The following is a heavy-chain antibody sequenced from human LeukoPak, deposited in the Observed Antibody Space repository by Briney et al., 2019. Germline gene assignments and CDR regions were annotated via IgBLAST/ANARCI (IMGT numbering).Heavy chain of an antibody. J-gene: IGHJ4*02. CDR3: KKDGVYDYVWGSYRPFDY. Sequence: GGSLRLSCAASGFTVSSNEMSWVRQAPGKGLEWVSSISGGSTYYADSRKGRFTISRDNSKNTLHLQMNSLRAEDTAVYYRKKDGVYDYVWGSYRPFDYWGQGTLVTVSS. CDR2: ISGGST. D-gene: IGHD3-16*02. V-gene: IGHV3-38-3*01. CDR1: GFTVSSNE.